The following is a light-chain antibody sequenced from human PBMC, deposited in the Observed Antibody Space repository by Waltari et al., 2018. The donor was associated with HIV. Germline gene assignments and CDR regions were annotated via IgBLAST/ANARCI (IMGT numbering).Light chain of an antibody. CDR2: DNN. CDR1: SSNLGAGFD. CDR3: QSFDSGLTAVV. J-gene: IGLJ2*01. V-gene: IGLV1-40*01. Sequence: QSVLTQPPSVSGAPGQRVSISCTGISSNLGAGFDAQWYQQLPGAAPRLLIYDNNNRPSGVPGRFSGSRSGTSASLAITGLQADDEADYYCQSFDSGLTAVVFGGGTKLTVL.